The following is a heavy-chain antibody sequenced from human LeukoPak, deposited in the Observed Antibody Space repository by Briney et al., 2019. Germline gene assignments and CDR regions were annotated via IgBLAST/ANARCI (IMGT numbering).Heavy chain of an antibody. V-gene: IGHV4-39*01. CDR1: GGSISSSSYY. CDR2: IYYSGST. D-gene: IGHD6-6*01. Sequence: SSETLSLTCTVSGGSISSSSYYWGWIRQPPGKGLEWIGSIYYSGSTYYNPSLKSRVTISVDTSKNQFSLKLSSVTAADTAVYYCARHKLIAARPTSHSGHDYWGQGTLVTVSS. CDR3: ARHKLIAARPTSHSGHDY. J-gene: IGHJ4*02.